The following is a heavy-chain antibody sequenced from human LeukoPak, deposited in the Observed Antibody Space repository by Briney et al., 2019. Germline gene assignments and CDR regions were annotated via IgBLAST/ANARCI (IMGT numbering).Heavy chain of an antibody. CDR3: ASSLAVAGDYYFDY. V-gene: IGHV4-39*01. CDR1: GGSISSSSYY. J-gene: IGHJ4*02. D-gene: IGHD6-19*01. CDR2: IYYSGST. Sequence: PSETLSLTCTVSGGSISSSSYYWGWIRQPPGKGLEWIGSIYYSGSTYYNPSLKSRVTISVDTSKNQFSLKLSSVTAADTAVYYCASSLAVAGDYYFDYWGQGTLVTVSS.